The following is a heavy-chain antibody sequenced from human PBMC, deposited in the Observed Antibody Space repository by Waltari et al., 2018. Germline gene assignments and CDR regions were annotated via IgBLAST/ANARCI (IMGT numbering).Heavy chain of an antibody. V-gene: IGHV7-4-1*02. D-gene: IGHD3-3*01. J-gene: IGHJ4*02. Sequence: QVQLVQSGSELKKPGASVKVSCKASGYTFTSYAMNWVRQAPGQGLEWMGTVNTNPGNPTNAQGFTGRCVVSLGTAVSTAYRQISSLKAEDTAVYYCARSNVLRFLEWLLYHDYWGQGTLVTVSS. CDR1: GYTFTSYA. CDR3: ARSNVLRFLEWLLYHDY. CDR2: VNTNPGNP.